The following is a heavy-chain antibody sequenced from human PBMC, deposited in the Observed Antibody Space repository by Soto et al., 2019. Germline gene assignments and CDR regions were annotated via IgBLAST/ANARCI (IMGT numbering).Heavy chain of an antibody. J-gene: IGHJ3*02. D-gene: IGHD6-6*01. CDR1: GFTFSSYG. CDR3: ANSIAKNGRYAFDI. Sequence: QVQLVESGGGVVQPGRSLRLSCAASGFTFSSYGMHWVRQAPGKGLEWVAVISYDGSNKYYADSVKGRFTISRDNSKNTLYLQMNSLRAEDTAVYYCANSIAKNGRYAFDIWGQGTMVTVSS. CDR2: ISYDGSNK. V-gene: IGHV3-30*18.